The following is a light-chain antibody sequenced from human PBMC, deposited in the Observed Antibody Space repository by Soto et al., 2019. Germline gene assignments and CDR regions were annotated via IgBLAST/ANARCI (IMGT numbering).Light chain of an antibody. CDR1: SSDVGSYNL. Sequence: QSVLTQPASVSGSPGQSITISCTGTSSDVGSYNLVSWYQQHPGKAPKLMIYEGSKRPSGVSNRFSGSKSGNTASLTISGLQAEDEADYSCCSYAGRSSYVFGTGTKVTVL. V-gene: IGLV2-23*01. J-gene: IGLJ1*01. CDR3: CSYAGRSSYV. CDR2: EGS.